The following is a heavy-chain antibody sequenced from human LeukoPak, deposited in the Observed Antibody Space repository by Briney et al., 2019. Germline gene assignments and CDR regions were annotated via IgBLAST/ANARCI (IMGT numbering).Heavy chain of an antibody. CDR1: GFTFSSYG. Sequence: GGSLRLSCAASGFTFSSYGMHGVREAPGRGVEGGADIWYDGSSEYCADCVKGRFTIPRDNSKNTLYLQMNTLRAEDTAVYYCARDLGGSSGWYRYGMDVWGQGTTVTVSS. CDR3: ARDLGGSSGWYRYGMDV. CDR2: IWYDGSSE. D-gene: IGHD6-19*01. J-gene: IGHJ6*02. V-gene: IGHV3-33*01.